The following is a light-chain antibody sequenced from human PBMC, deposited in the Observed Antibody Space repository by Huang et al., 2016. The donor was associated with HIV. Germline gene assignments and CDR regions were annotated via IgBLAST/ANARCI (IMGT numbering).Light chain of an antibody. CDR1: QSVSSN. Sequence: EIVMTQSPATLSVSPGERATLSCRASQSVSSNLAWYHQKPGQAPRLLIYGASTRATGIPDRFSGSGSGTEFTLTISSLQSEDFAVYYCQQYNNWPPWYTFGQGTKLEIK. V-gene: IGKV3-15*01. CDR3: QQYNNWPPWYT. CDR2: GAS. J-gene: IGKJ2*01.